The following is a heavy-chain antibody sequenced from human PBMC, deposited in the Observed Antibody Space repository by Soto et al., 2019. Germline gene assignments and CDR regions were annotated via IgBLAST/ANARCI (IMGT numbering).Heavy chain of an antibody. D-gene: IGHD5-12*01. CDR2: IKQDGSEK. CDR3: ARYHFGGYAFDS. Sequence: GGSLRLSCAASGFIFSENWMSWVRQAPGKGLEWVANIKQDGSEKRYVDSVEGRFTISRDNAQNSLYLQMNSLVVEDTATYYCARYHFGGYAFDSWSQGTPVTVSS. CDR1: GFIFSENW. J-gene: IGHJ4*02. V-gene: IGHV3-7*04.